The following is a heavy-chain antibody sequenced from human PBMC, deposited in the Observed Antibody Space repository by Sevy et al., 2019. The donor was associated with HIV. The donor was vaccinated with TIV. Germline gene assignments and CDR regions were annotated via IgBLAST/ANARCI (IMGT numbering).Heavy chain of an antibody. CDR2: ISAYNGNT. CDR3: ARLVGYCSSTSCYHWFDP. Sequence: ASVKVSCKASGYTFTSYGISWVRQAPGQGLEWMGWISAYNGNTNYAQKLQGRVTMTTDTSTSTAYMELRSLGSHDTAVYYCARLVGYCSSTSCYHWFDPWGQGTLVTVSS. V-gene: IGHV1-18*01. D-gene: IGHD2-2*03. CDR1: GYTFTSYG. J-gene: IGHJ5*02.